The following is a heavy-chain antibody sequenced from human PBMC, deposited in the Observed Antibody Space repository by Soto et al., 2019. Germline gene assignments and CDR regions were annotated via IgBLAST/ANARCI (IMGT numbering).Heavy chain of an antibody. CDR2: IYWDDDK. D-gene: IGHD2-21*01. CDR3: AHSPFFGDKLDY. CDR1: GFSLTTGGVG. J-gene: IGHJ4*02. Sequence: PTLVNPTQTLTLTCTFSGFSLTTGGVGVVWIRQPPGKALEWLAVIYWDDDKRYRPSLKTRLTISKDTSKNQVLLTMTNMDPVDTATYFCAHSPFFGDKLDYWGQGTQVTVS. V-gene: IGHV2-5*02.